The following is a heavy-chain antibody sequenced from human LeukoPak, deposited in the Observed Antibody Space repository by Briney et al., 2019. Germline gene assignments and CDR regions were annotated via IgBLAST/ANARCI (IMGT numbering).Heavy chain of an antibody. D-gene: IGHD2-21*01. J-gene: IGHJ3*02. CDR2: ISAYNGNT. CDR1: GYTFTSYG. V-gene: IGHV1-18*01. Sequence: GASVKVSCKASGYTFTSYGISWVRQAPGQGLEWMGWISAYNGNTNYAQKLQGRVTMTTDTSTSTAYMELRSLRSDDTAVYYCARAPPLRSPPGLRKVWSYDAFDIWGQGTMVTVSS. CDR3: ARAPPLRSPPGLRKVWSYDAFDI.